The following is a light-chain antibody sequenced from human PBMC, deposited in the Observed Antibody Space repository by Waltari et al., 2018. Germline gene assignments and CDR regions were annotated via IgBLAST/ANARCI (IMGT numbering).Light chain of an antibody. V-gene: IGKV1-8*01. J-gene: IGKJ1*01. Sequence: IRMTQSPSPSSAPTGARVTITVRASQGISSYLAWYQQKPGKAPNLLIYAASTLQSGVPSRFSGSGSGTDFTLTISCLQSEDFATYYCQQYYSYPWTFGQGTKVEIK. CDR2: AAS. CDR3: QQYYSYPWT. CDR1: QGISSY.